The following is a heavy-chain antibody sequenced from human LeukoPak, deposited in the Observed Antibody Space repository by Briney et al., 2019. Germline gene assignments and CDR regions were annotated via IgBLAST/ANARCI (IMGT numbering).Heavy chain of an antibody. CDR3: ARDGHRRYYYDSSGYYRGDY. V-gene: IGHV1-18*01. J-gene: IGHJ4*02. CDR2: ISGYNGNA. Sequence: ASVKVSCKTSGYTFNNYGISWVRQAPGQGLEWMGWISGYNGNARYAQKVQGRVTMTTDISTSTAYMELRSLRSDDTAVYYCARDGHRRYYYDSSGYYRGDYWGQGTLVTVSS. CDR1: GYTFNNYG. D-gene: IGHD3-22*01.